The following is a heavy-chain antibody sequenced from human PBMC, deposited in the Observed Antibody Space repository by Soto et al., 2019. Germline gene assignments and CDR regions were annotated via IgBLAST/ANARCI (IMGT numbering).Heavy chain of an antibody. D-gene: IGHD2-21*02. CDR3: VQSRCGGDCLQSYSSHSYYGLDV. J-gene: IGHJ6*02. V-gene: IGHV2-5*02. CDR2: IYWDDDK. Sequence: QITLKESGPTLVKPTQTLTLTCTFSGFSLSTTGVGVGWIRQPPGKALEWLALIYWDDDKRYNPSLNSRLTITKDTSKNLVVLAMTNMDPVDTATYYCVQSRCGGDCLQSYSSHSYYGLDVWGQGTPVTVSS. CDR1: GFSLSTTGVG.